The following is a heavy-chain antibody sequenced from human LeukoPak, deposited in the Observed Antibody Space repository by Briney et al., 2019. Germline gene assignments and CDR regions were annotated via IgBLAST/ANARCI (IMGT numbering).Heavy chain of an antibody. CDR1: GFTFSSYG. V-gene: IGHV3-33*06. J-gene: IGHJ4*02. Sequence: RSLRLSCAASGFTFSSYGLHWVRPAPGKGLEGVAVIWYDGSNKYYADSVKGRFTISRDNSKNTLYLQMNSLRAEDTAVYYCAKDPGPLSGNIDYWGQGTLVTVSS. CDR2: IWYDGSNK. D-gene: IGHD1-26*01. CDR3: AKDPGPLSGNIDY.